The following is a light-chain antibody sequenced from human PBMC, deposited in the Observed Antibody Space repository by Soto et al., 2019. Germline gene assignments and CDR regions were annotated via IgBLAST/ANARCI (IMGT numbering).Light chain of an antibody. V-gene: IGLV1-44*01. Sequence: QSVLTQSPSASGTPGQRVSISCSGSTSNIGTNTVSWYQHVPGTAPKLLIYSNDQRPSAVPGRFSGSKSGTSASLAISGLLSEDEADYYCATWDDSLNVVFGXGTKLTVL. CDR2: SND. J-gene: IGLJ2*01. CDR3: ATWDDSLNVV. CDR1: TSNIGTNT.